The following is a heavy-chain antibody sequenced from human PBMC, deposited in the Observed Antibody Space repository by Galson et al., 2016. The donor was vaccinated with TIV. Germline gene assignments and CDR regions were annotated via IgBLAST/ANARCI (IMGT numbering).Heavy chain of an antibody. CDR2: IKSKSDSATT. Sequence: SLRLSCAASGFTFSNAWMTWVRQAPGRGLEWVGRIKSKSDSATTAYAAPVKGRFSISRDDSKETVYLQMNNLKTEDTALYFCTTDLGYCLTTSCSLGLDYWGQGTLVTVSS. CDR3: TTDLGYCLTTSCSLGLDY. J-gene: IGHJ4*02. CDR1: GFTFSNAW. D-gene: IGHD2-2*01. V-gene: IGHV3-15*01.